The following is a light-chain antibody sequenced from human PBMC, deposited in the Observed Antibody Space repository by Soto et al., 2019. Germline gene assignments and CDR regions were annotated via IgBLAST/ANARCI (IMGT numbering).Light chain of an antibody. V-gene: IGLV1-40*01. Sequence: QSVLTQPPSVSGAPGQRVTISCTGSNSNTGAGYDVHWYQQFPGMAPKLLVFGNYERPSGVPDRFSGSKSGASASLAISGLQTDDEADYYCQSYDTSLNDWVFGGGTKLTVL. CDR2: GNY. CDR1: NSNTGAGYD. CDR3: QSYDTSLNDWV. J-gene: IGLJ3*02.